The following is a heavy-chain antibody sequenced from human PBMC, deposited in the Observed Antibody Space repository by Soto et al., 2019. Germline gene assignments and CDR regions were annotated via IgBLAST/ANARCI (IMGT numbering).Heavy chain of an antibody. J-gene: IGHJ6*02. Sequence: QVQLVESGGGVVQPGRSLRLSCAASGFTFSSHGMYWVRQAPGKGLEWVSNIWSDGNNKYYEDSVKGRFTISRDNTKNTLYLQMNSLRSEDTAVYYCAREGVEAVGYGMDVWGQGTTVTVSS. CDR2: IWSDGNNK. CDR3: AREGVEAVGYGMDV. CDR1: GFTFSSHG. D-gene: IGHD6-13*01. V-gene: IGHV3-33*01.